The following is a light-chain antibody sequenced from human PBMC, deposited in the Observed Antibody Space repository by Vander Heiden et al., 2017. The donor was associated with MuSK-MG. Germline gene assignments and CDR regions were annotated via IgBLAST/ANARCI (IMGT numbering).Light chain of an antibody. V-gene: IGKV1-39*01. CDR3: QQRDSTPST. Sequence: DIQMTQSPSSLSASVGDRVTLTCRAHQSFSGHLHCYQQKPVQAPKLLIFGGSSRQSGVPSRFSGSGSGTVFTLSISGMKPEDIATYYCQQRDSTPSTFSQGTKMDFK. CDR1: QSFSGH. CDR2: GGS. J-gene: IGKJ5*01.